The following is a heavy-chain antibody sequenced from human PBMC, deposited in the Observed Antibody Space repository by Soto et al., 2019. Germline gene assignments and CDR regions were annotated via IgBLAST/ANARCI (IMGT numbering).Heavy chain of an antibody. Sequence: GESLKISCEGSGYSFTSYWISWGRQMPGKGLEWMGRIDPSDSYTNYSPSFQGHVTISADKSISTAYLQWSSLKASDTAMYYCARHXRAARPRSVYYYYGMDVWGQGTTVTVSS. CDR1: GYSFTSYW. V-gene: IGHV5-10-1*01. D-gene: IGHD6-6*01. CDR3: ARHXRAARPRSVYYYYGMDV. CDR2: IDPSDSYT. J-gene: IGHJ6*02.